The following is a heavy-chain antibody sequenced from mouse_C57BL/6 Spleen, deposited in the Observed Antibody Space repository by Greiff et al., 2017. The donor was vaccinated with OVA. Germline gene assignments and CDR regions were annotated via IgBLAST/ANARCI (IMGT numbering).Heavy chain of an antibody. Sequence: EVKLQESGAELVRPGASVKLSCTASGFNIKDYYMHWVKQRPEQGLEWIGRIDPEDGDTEYAPKFQGKATMTADTSSNTAYLQLSSLTSEDTAVYYCTRTTVVAGRYAMDYWGQGTSVTVSS. CDR3: TRTTVVAGRYAMDY. D-gene: IGHD1-1*01. J-gene: IGHJ4*01. V-gene: IGHV14-1*01. CDR2: IDPEDGDT. CDR1: GFNIKDYY.